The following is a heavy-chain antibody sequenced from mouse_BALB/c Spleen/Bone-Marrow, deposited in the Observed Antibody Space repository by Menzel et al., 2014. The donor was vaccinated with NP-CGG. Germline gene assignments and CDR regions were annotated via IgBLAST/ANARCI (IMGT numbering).Heavy chain of an antibody. D-gene: IGHD2-3*01. CDR2: INPSNGRT. CDR3: ARYDGPAWFAY. Sequence: VKLMESGAELVKPGASVRLSCKASGYSFTTYWIHWVEQRPGQGLEWIGEINPSNGRTNYNEKFKSKATLTVDKSSSTAYMQLSSLTSEDSAVYYCARYDGPAWFAYWGQGTLVTVSA. V-gene: IGHV1S81*02. J-gene: IGHJ3*01. CDR1: GYSFTTYW.